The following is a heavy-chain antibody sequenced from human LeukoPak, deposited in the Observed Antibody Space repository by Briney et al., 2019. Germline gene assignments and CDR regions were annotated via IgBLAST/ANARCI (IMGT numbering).Heavy chain of an antibody. D-gene: IGHD2-15*01. CDR2: IGPYNGDT. J-gene: IGHJ4*02. CDR1: GYTFTSFG. Sequence: GASVKVSCKPSGYTFTSFGISWVRQAPGQGLEWMGWIGPYNGDTNYAQKFQGRVTMTTDTSTSTAYMDLRSLRSDDTAVYYCTRDHCSGDNCPSFDYWGQGTLVTVSS. CDR3: TRDHCSGDNCPSFDY. V-gene: IGHV1-18*04.